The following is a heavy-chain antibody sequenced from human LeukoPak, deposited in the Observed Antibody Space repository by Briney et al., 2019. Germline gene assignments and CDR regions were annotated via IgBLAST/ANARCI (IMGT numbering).Heavy chain of an antibody. V-gene: IGHV4-39*02. CDR2: IYYSGST. D-gene: IGHD6-19*01. J-gene: IGHJ4*02. Sequence: PSETLSLTCTVSGGSISSSSYYWGWIRQPPGKGLEWIGNIYYSGSTYYIPSLKSRVTIPVDTSKNQFSLKLSSVTAAGTAVYYCVREPYSSGWYRFGSLDFDYWGRGTLVSVSS. CDR1: GGSISSSSYY. CDR3: VREPYSSGWYRFGSLDFDY.